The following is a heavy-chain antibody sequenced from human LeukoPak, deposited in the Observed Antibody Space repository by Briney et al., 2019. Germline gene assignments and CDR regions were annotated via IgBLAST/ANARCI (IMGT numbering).Heavy chain of an antibody. CDR1: GYTFTGYY. Sequence: ASVKVSCKASGYTFTGYYMHWVRQAPGQGLEWMGWINPNNGGTDYAQKFQGRVTMTRDTSITTAYMEVSRLRSDDTAVYYCAREPRPRGGWFVSDWGQGTLVTVSS. CDR2: INPNNGGT. D-gene: IGHD6-19*01. V-gene: IGHV1-2*02. J-gene: IGHJ4*02. CDR3: AREPRPRGGWFVSD.